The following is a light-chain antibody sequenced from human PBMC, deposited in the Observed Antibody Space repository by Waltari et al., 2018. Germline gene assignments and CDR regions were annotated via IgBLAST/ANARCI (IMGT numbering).Light chain of an antibody. V-gene: IGKV3-20*01. CDR3: QQYGSSPT. J-gene: IGKJ5*01. Sequence: EIVLTQSPGTVSLSPGGRATLSCRASQRVTNNYLARYQQTPGLPPRLLMYGASTRASGIPDRFSGRGAGTDFTLTISRLEPEDFAVYYCQQYGSSPTFGQGTRLEIK. CDR2: GAS. CDR1: QRVTNNY.